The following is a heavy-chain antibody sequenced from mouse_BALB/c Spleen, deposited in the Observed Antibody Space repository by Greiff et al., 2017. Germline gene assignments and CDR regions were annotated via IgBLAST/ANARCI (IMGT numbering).Heavy chain of an antibody. CDR3: ARTYYGYPAWFAY. CDR2: ISSGGST. Sequence: EVKLVESGGGLVKPGGSLKLSCAASGFTFSSYAMSWVRQTPEKRLEWVASISSGGSTYYPDSVKGRFTISRDNARNILYLQMSSLRSEDTAMYYCARTYYGYPAWFAYWGQGTLVTVSA. V-gene: IGHV5-6-5*01. D-gene: IGHD1-2*01. CDR1: GFTFSSYA. J-gene: IGHJ3*01.